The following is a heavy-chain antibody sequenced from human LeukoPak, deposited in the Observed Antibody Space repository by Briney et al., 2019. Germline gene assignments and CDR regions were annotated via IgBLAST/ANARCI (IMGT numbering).Heavy chain of an antibody. D-gene: IGHD6-13*01. V-gene: IGHV3-23*01. CDR1: GFTFSNYA. J-gene: IGHJ4*02. CDR3: AKLAAAGTEDFDY. CDR2: ITGGGGST. Sequence: GGSLRLSCAASGFTFSNYAMSWVRQAPGKGLEWVSSITGGGGSTYYADSVQGRFTISRDNSKNTLYLHMTSLRAEDTAVFYCAKLAAAGTEDFDYWGQGTLVTVSS.